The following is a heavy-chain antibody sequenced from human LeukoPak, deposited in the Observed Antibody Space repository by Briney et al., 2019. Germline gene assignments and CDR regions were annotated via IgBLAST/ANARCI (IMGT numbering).Heavy chain of an antibody. V-gene: IGHV1-69*04. Sequence: GSSVKVSCKASGGTFSSYAISWVRQAPGQGLEWMGRIIPILGIANYAQKFQGRVTITADKSTSTAYMGLSSLRSEDTAVYYCARDSGSYSRPDAFDIWGQGTMVTVSS. D-gene: IGHD1-26*01. CDR1: GGTFSSYA. CDR3: ARDSGSYSRPDAFDI. J-gene: IGHJ3*02. CDR2: IIPILGIA.